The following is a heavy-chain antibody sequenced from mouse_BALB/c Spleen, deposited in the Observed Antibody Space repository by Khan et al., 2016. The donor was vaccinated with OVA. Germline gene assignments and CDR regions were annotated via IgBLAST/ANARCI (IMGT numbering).Heavy chain of an antibody. V-gene: IGHV2-3*01. CDR3: DKPGAYGNDWYFDV. CDR1: GFSLTSSG. J-gene: IGHJ1*01. CDR2: IWYDGST. D-gene: IGHD2-1*01. Sequence: QVQLKQSGPGLVAPSQSLSITCTVSGFSLTSSGVSWVRQPPGKGLEWLGVIWYDGSTNYHSALISRLSISQDNSKSQVFLHLNSLPTDDPTTYYGDKPGAYGNDWYFDVWGAGTTVTVSS.